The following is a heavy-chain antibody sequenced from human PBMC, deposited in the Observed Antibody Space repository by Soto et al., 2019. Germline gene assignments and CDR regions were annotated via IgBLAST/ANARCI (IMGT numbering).Heavy chain of an antibody. CDR2: TYYRSKWYN. J-gene: IGHJ6*02. V-gene: IGHV6-1*01. CDR3: ASQVLDVTEGAAAGNYYYYGMDV. Sequence: QSQTLSLTCAISGDSVSSNSAAWNWIRQSPSRGLEWLGRTYYRSKWYNDYAVSVKSRITINPDTSKNQFSLQLNSVTPEDTAVYYCASQVLDVTEGAAAGNYYYYGMDVWGQGTTVTVSS. D-gene: IGHD6-13*01. CDR1: GDSVSSNSAA.